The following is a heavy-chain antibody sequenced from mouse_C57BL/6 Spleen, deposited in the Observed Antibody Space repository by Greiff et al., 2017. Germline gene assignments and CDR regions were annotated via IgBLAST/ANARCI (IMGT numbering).Heavy chain of an antibody. D-gene: IGHD2-4*01. CDR2: IYPRDGST. CDR1: GYTFTDHT. CDR3: AREEIYYDYDDGNYYAMDY. Sequence: VQLQQSDAELVKPGASVKISCKVSGYTFTDHTIHWMKQRPEQGLEWIGYIYPRDGSTKYNEKFKGKATLTADKSSSTAYMQLNSLTSEDSAVYCCAREEIYYDYDDGNYYAMDYWGQGTSVTVSS. J-gene: IGHJ4*01. V-gene: IGHV1-78*01.